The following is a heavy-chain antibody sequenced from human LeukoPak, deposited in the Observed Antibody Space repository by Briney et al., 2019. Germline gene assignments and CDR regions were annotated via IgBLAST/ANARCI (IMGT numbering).Heavy chain of an antibody. Sequence: GGSLRLSCAASGFTFSSYAMHWVRQAPGKGLEWVAVISYDGSNKYYADSVKGRFTISRDNSKNTLYLRMNSLRAEDTAVYYCAREPTYYFDYWGQGTLVIVSS. CDR1: GFTFSSYA. CDR3: AREPTYYFDY. CDR2: ISYDGSNK. V-gene: IGHV3-30-3*01. J-gene: IGHJ4*02.